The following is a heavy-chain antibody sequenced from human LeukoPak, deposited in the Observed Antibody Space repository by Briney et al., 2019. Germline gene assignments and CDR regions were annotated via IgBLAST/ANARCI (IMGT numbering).Heavy chain of an antibody. D-gene: IGHD3-10*01. J-gene: IGHJ4*02. Sequence: ASVKVSCKASGYTFTDYYMHWVRQAPGQGLEWMGWVNPNSGDTNYAQKFQGSVSMTRDTSISTAYMELTRLGSDDTAVYYCARLSGSGTWDGNEVDYWGQGALVTVSS. CDR3: ARLSGSGTWDGNEVDY. V-gene: IGHV1-2*04. CDR1: GYTFTDYY. CDR2: VNPNSGDT.